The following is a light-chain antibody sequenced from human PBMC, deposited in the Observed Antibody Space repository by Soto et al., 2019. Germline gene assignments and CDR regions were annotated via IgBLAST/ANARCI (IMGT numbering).Light chain of an antibody. CDR2: QDS. CDR3: QAWDSSTAV. J-gene: IGLJ2*01. V-gene: IGLV3-1*01. CDR1: KLGDKY. Sequence: SYELTQPPSVSVSPGQTASITCSGDKLGDKYACWYQQKPGQSPVLVIYQDSKRPSGIPERFSGSNSGNTATLTISGTQAIDAADYYCQAWDSSTAVFGGGTKLTVL.